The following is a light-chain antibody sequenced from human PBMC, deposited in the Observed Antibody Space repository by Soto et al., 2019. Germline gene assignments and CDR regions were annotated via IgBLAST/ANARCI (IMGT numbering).Light chain of an antibody. Sequence: SYELTQPSSVSVSPGQTANITCSGDVLAKKYARWFQQKPGQAPVVMIYKDSERPSGIPERFSGSSSGITVTLTISGAQVEDEADYYCYSAADSRGVFGGGTKPPS. J-gene: IGLJ2*01. CDR3: YSAADSRGV. V-gene: IGLV3-27*01. CDR2: KDS. CDR1: VLAKKY.